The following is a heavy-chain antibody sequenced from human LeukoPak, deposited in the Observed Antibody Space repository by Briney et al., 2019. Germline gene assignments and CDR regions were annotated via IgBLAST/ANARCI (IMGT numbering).Heavy chain of an antibody. D-gene: IGHD3-9*01. CDR3: ARVDMLTGYYFFDY. CDR1: GYTFTRYD. CDR2: MNPNRGDT. J-gene: IGHJ4*02. Sequence: ASVKVSCKASGYTFTRYDINWVRQATGQGLEWMGWMNPNRGDTGYAQKFQGRVTITRNTSISTAYMELSSLRSDDTAVYYCARVDMLTGYYFFDYWGQGTLVTVSS. V-gene: IGHV1-8*03.